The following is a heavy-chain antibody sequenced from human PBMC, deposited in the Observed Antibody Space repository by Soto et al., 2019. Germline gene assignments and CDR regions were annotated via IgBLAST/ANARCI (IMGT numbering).Heavy chain of an antibody. D-gene: IGHD1-26*01. CDR1: GFTFSRNY. Sequence: RPLRLACPASGFTFSRNYMSWARQAPGKGLEWISIIYSAGNTYYADSVKGRFTISRDNSKNTLYLQMNSLGAEDTAVYYCARDFVVGGPTINYYYGMDVWGQGT. CDR2: IYSAGNT. J-gene: IGHJ6*02. V-gene: IGHV3-66*01. CDR3: ARDFVVGGPTINYYYGMDV.